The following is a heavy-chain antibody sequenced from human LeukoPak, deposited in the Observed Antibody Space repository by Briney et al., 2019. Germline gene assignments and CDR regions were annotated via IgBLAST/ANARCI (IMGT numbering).Heavy chain of an antibody. J-gene: IGHJ4*02. CDR2: INISTGNP. Sequence: ASVKVSCKASGYTFSGSDMNWVRQAPGQGLEWMGWINISTGNPTYVQHFTGRFVFSLDTSVSTAYLQISSLKAEDTAVYYCARGDWVAWGQGTLVTVSS. V-gene: IGHV7-4-1*02. CDR3: ARGDWVA. CDR1: GYTFSGSD. D-gene: IGHD3-9*01.